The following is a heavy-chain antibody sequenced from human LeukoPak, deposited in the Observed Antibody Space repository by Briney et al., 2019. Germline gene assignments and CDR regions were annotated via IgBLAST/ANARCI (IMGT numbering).Heavy chain of an antibody. CDR3: AKGGSRFTVVQVDY. D-gene: IGHD3-10*01. CDR2: ISGSGTST. V-gene: IGHV3-23*01. J-gene: IGHJ4*02. Sequence: GGSLRLSCAASGFTFSSYAMSWVRQAPGKGLEWVSGISGSGTSTYYADSVKGRFTISGDNSKNTLSLQMNSLRAEDTAVYYCAKGGSRFTVVQVDYWGQGTLVTVSS. CDR1: GFTFSSYA.